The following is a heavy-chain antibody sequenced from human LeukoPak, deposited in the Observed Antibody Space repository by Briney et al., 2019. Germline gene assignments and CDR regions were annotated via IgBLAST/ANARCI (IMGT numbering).Heavy chain of an antibody. V-gene: IGHV4-61*02. CDR3: ARETRPTNFDY. CDR1: GGSISSGSYY. Sequence: SETLSLTCTVSGGSISSGSYYWCWVRQPAGKGLEWIGRIYTSGSTNYNPSLKSRVTISVDTSKNQFSLKLSSVTAADTAVYYCARETRPTNFDYWGQGTLVTVSS. J-gene: IGHJ4*02. CDR2: IYTSGST.